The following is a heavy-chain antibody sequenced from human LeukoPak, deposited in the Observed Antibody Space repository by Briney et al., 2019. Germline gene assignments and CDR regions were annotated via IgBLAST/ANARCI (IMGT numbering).Heavy chain of an antibody. CDR3: ARDEYSSGWYENYYYMDV. D-gene: IGHD6-19*01. Sequence: GASVKVSCKASGYTFTSYAISWVRQAPGQGLEWMGWISVYNGNTNYAQKLQGRVTMTTDTSTSTAYMELRSLRSDDTAVYYCARDEYSSGWYENYYYMDVWGKGTTVTVSS. V-gene: IGHV1-18*01. CDR2: ISVYNGNT. J-gene: IGHJ6*03. CDR1: GYTFTSYA.